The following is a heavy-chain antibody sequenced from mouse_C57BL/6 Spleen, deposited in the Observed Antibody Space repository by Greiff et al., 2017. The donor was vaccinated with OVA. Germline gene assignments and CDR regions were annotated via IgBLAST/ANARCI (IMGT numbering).Heavy chain of an antibody. Sequence: EVKLEESGGGLVKPGGSLKLSCAASGFTFSSYAMSWVRQTPEKRLEWVATISDGGSYTYYPDNVKGRFTISRDNAKNNLYLQMSHLKSEDTAMYYCASLYYYGSSRYFDVWGTGTTVTVSS. V-gene: IGHV5-4*03. CDR2: ISDGGSYT. CDR1: GFTFSSYA. J-gene: IGHJ1*03. D-gene: IGHD1-1*01. CDR3: ASLYYYGSSRYFDV.